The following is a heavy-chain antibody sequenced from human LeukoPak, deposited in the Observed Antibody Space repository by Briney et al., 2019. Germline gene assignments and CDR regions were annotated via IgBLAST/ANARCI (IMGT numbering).Heavy chain of an antibody. CDR2: ISGSGDTT. CDR1: GFTFISYA. D-gene: IGHD5-18*01. J-gene: IGHJ4*02. CDR3: AKAYVDTTYFDS. Sequence: PGGSLRLSCAASGFTFISYAMSWVRQAPGRGLEWVSAISGSGDTTYSADSVRGRFTISSDNSKNTLFLQMNSLRAEDTAVYYCAKAYVDTTYFDSWGQGTLVTVSS. V-gene: IGHV3-23*01.